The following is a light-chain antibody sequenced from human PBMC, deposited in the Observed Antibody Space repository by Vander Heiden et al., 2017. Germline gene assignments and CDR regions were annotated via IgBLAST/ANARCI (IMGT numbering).Light chain of an antibody. CDR3: QVWDSSSDHVV. J-gene: IGLJ2*01. Sequence: SYVLPRPPSVPVAPGQTARITCGGNHIGSKSVHWYQQKPGQAPVLVVYDDSDRPSGIPERFSGSNSGNTATLTISRVEAGDEADYYCQVWDSSSDHVVFGGGTKLTVL. CDR2: DDS. CDR1: HIGSKS. V-gene: IGLV3-21*02.